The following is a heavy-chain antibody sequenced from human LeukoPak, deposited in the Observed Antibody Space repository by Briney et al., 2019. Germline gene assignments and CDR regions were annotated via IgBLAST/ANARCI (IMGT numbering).Heavy chain of an antibody. J-gene: IGHJ3*02. CDR3: ARDLAAIAAFDI. CDR1: GGTFSSYA. Sequence: ASVKVSCKASGGTFSSYAISWVRQAPGQGLEWMGGIIPIFGTANYAQKFQGRVTITTDESTSTAYMELSSLRSEDTAVYYCARDLAAIAAFDIWGQGTMVTVSS. CDR2: IIPIFGTA. V-gene: IGHV1-69*05. D-gene: IGHD2-15*01.